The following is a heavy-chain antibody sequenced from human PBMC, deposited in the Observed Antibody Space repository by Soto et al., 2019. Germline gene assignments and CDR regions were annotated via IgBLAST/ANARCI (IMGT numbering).Heavy chain of an antibody. V-gene: IGHV3-21*01. D-gene: IGHD1-26*01. Sequence: PGGSLRLSCAASGFTFSSYSMNWVRQAPGKGLEWVSSISSSSSYIYYADSVKGRFTISRDNAKNSLYLQMNSLRAEDTAVYYCARDLGSGSTMYQYNWFDTWRQGTLVTVSS. CDR3: ARDLGSGSTMYQYNWFDT. CDR2: ISSSSSYI. J-gene: IGHJ5*02. CDR1: GFTFSSYS.